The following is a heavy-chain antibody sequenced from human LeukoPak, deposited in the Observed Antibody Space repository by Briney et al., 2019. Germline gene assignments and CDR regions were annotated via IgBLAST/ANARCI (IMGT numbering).Heavy chain of an antibody. Sequence: SETLSLTCTVSGGSISSYYWSWIRQPPGKGLEWIGYIYYSGSTNYNPSLKSRVTISVDTSKNQFSLKLSSVTAADTAVYYCARGRLILHAFDTWGQGTMVTVSS. V-gene: IGHV4-59*01. CDR3: ARGRLILHAFDT. CDR2: IYYSGST. D-gene: IGHD2-21*02. J-gene: IGHJ3*02. CDR1: GGSISSYY.